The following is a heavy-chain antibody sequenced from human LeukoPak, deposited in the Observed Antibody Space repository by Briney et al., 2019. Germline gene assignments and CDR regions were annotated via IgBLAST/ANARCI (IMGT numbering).Heavy chain of an antibody. CDR3: ASRSSIWSGYQDTLYYFDS. CDR1: GGSIRRYY. J-gene: IGHJ4*02. D-gene: IGHD3-3*01. CDR2: MYYRGST. Sequence: PSETLSLTCTVPGGSIRRYYWSWIRQPPGKRLEGIGHMYYRGSTNYNPSLKSRVTISVDTSKNQFSLKLSSVTAADTAVYYCASRSSIWSGYQDTLYYFDSWGQGTLVTVSS. V-gene: IGHV4-59*01.